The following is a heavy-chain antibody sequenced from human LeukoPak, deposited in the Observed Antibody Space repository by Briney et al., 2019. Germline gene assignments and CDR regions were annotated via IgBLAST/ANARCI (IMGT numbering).Heavy chain of an antibody. CDR1: GFTFSNYW. CDR3: ARGYYFDSRGYYCDY. V-gene: IGHV3-7*01. D-gene: IGHD3-22*01. CDR2: IKQDESKK. Sequence: GGSLRLSCAASGFTFSNYWMNWVRQAPGKGLEWVANIKQDESKKYYVDSVRGRFTISRDNAKNSLYLQMDSLRAEDTAVYYCARGYYFDSRGYYCDYWGQGTLVTVSS. J-gene: IGHJ4*02.